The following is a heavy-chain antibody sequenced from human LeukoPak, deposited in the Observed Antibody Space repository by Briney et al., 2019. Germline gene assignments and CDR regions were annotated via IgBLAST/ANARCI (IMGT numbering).Heavy chain of an antibody. CDR2: ISGSGGST. CDR1: GFTFSSYA. J-gene: IGHJ4*02. V-gene: IGHV3-23*01. CDR3: ARGYYDSSGYYSPIDY. Sequence: GGSLRLSCAASGFTFSSYAMSWVRQAPGKGLEWVSAISGSGGSTYYADSVKGRFTISRDNSKNTLYLQMNSLRAEDTAVYYCARGYYDSSGYYSPIDYWGQGTLVTVSS. D-gene: IGHD3-22*01.